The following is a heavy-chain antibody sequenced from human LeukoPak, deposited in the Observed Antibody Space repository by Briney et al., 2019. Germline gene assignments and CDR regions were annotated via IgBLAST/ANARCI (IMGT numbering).Heavy chain of an antibody. Sequence: SETLSLTCAVYGGSFSGYYWSWIRQPPGKGLEWIGEINHTGSTNYKSSLKSRVTISVDTSKNQFSLKLSSVTAADTAVYYCARSIISNAAMNSWGQGTLVTVSS. J-gene: IGHJ4*02. V-gene: IGHV4-34*01. CDR2: INHTGST. D-gene: IGHD5-18*01. CDR1: GGSFSGYY. CDR3: ARSIISNAAMNS.